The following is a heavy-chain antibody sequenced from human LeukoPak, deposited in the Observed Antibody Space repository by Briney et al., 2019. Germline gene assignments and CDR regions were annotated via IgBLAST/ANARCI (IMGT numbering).Heavy chain of an antibody. Sequence: PGGSLRLSCAASGFTFSSYNMNWVRQAPGKGLEWVSYISNDSRYRYYGDSLEGRFTISRDNAKNTLYLQMNSLRAEDTAVYYCARVIDYYDNWFDPWGQGTLVTVSS. D-gene: IGHD3-22*01. CDR2: ISNDSRYR. CDR1: GFTFSSYN. J-gene: IGHJ5*02. V-gene: IGHV3-21*01. CDR3: ARVIDYYDNWFDP.